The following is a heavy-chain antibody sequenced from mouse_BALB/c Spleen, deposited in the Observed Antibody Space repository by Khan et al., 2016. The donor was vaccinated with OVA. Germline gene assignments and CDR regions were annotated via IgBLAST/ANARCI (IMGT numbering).Heavy chain of an antibody. D-gene: IGHD1-1*01. J-gene: IGHJ2*01. CDR3: ARGNYYGYYFDY. V-gene: IGHV3-2*02. CDR1: GYSITSGYA. Sequence: EVQLQESGPGLVKPSQSLSLTCTVTGYSITSGYAWNWIRQFPGNKLAWKGYISYSGVTSYTPSLKSRISITRDTSKNQFFLQLTSVTTEDTATYYCARGNYYGYYFDYWGQGTTLTVSS. CDR2: ISYSGVT.